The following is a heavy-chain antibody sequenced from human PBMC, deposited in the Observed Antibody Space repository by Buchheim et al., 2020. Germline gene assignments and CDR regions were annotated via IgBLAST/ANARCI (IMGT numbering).Heavy chain of an antibody. V-gene: IGHV4-4*02. Sequence: QVQLQESGPGLVKPSGTLSLTCDVSGGSISSNYWWSWVRQPPGMGLEWIGEIYHSGSTNYNPSLKSRVTISVHKSKNPFSLKLTSVTAADTAVYYCARIPYYYYYGLDVWGQGTT. CDR2: IYHSGST. D-gene: IGHD2-21*01. CDR1: GGSISSNYW. J-gene: IGHJ6*02. CDR3: ARIPYYYYYGLDV.